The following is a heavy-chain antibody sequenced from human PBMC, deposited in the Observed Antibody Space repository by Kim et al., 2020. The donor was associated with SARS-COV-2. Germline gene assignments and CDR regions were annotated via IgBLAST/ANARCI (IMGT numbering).Heavy chain of an antibody. CDR1: GYTFTSYA. D-gene: IGHD3-9*01. Sequence: ASVKVSCKASGYTFTSYAMHWVRQAPGQRLEWMGWINAGNGNTKYSQKFQGRVTITRDTSASTAYMELSSLRSEDTAVYYCARDGVVYYDILTGYYRFYYYYGMDVGGQGTTVTVSS. CDR2: INAGNGNT. CDR3: ARDGVVYYDILTGYYRFYYYYGMDV. V-gene: IGHV1-3*01. J-gene: IGHJ6*02.